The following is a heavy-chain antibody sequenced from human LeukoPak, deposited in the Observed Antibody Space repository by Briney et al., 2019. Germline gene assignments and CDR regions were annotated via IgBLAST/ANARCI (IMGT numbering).Heavy chain of an antibody. CDR3: AKDLHYGSADY. V-gene: IGHV3-23*01. CDR1: GFAFSSYA. CDR2: ISGNGVDT. J-gene: IGHJ4*02. Sequence: GGSLRLSCAASGFAFSSYAMSWVRQAPGKGLEWVSFISGNGVDTYHADSVKGRFTISRDNAKNALYLQMNSLRAEDTAVYYCAKDLHYGSADYWGQGTLVTVSS. D-gene: IGHD3-10*01.